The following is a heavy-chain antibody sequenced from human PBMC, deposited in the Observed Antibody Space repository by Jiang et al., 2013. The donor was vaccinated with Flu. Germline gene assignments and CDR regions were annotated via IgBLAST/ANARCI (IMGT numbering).Heavy chain of an antibody. CDR3: ARQAVRYFDWSQIPYYYYMDV. CDR2: IYPGDSDT. D-gene: IGHD3-9*01. Sequence: SLKISCKGSGYSFTSYWIGWVRQMPGKGLEWMGIIYPGDSDTRYSPSFQGQVTISADKSISTAYLQWSSLKASDTAMYYCARQAVRYFDWSQIPYYYYMDVWGKGTTVTVSS. CDR1: GYSFTSYW. J-gene: IGHJ6*03. V-gene: IGHV5-51*01.